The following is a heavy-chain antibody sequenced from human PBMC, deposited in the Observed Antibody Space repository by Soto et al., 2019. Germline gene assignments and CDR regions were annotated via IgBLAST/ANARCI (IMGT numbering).Heavy chain of an antibody. J-gene: IGHJ4*02. Sequence: SETLSLTCNVSGASISSYYYWDWLRQPPGKGLEWIGTTYYNGNAYYNPSLKSRVTMSVDTSKNQFSLKLISVTAADTAVYYCARHFVAVVIKGWGYWGQGTLVTVSS. V-gene: IGHV4-39*01. D-gene: IGHD3-22*01. CDR2: TYYNGNA. CDR1: GASISSYYY. CDR3: ARHFVAVVIKGWGY.